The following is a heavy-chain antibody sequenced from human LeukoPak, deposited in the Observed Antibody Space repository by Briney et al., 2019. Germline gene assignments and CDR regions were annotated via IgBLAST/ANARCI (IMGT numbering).Heavy chain of an antibody. Sequence: ASVKVSCKAAGYTFSNFGISWVRQAPGQGLEWMGWISGYNGGTKYAQKFQGRVTMTTDTSANTAYMEVRSLRSDDTAVYYCARDYEIAVRYDCFDPWGQGTLVIVSS. J-gene: IGHJ5*02. CDR2: ISGYNGGT. CDR3: ARDYEIAVRYDCFDP. D-gene: IGHD6-6*01. CDR1: GYTFSNFG. V-gene: IGHV1-18*01.